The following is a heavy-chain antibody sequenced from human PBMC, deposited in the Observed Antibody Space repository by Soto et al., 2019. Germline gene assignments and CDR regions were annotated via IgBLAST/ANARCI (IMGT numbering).Heavy chain of an antibody. Sequence: EVQLLESGGGLVQPGGSLRLSCAASGFTFSSYAMSWVRQAPGKGLEWVSGISGSGDSTYYADSVKGRFTVSRDNSKNTLYLQMNSLSAEDTAVYYCAKIGPNWYFDLWGRGTLVTVSS. V-gene: IGHV3-23*01. CDR3: AKIGPNWYFDL. CDR1: GFTFSSYA. J-gene: IGHJ2*01. CDR2: ISGSGDST.